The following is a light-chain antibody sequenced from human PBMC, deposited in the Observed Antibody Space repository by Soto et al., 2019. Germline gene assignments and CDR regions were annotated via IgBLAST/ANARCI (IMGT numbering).Light chain of an antibody. CDR1: QSVSSSY. Sequence: ESVLTQSAGTLSLSPGDRATLSCRASQSVSSSYLAWYHQKPGQAPSLLIYGAFSKASGIPDRFIGSGAARDFTLTISRLEPGEFAVYYCQQYGSSPWCTVGQGTKLGIK. CDR2: GAF. J-gene: IGKJ2*02. V-gene: IGKV3-20*01. CDR3: QQYGSSPWCT.